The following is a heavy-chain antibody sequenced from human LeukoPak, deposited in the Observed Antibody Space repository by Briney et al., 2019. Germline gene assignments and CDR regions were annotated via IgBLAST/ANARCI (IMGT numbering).Heavy chain of an antibody. CDR1: GGSLSTYS. CDR2: IYYSGST. CDR3: ATSTAYYYDSSGYALQH. V-gene: IGHV4-59*08. J-gene: IGHJ1*01. Sequence: SETLSLTCTVSGGSLSTYSWSWIRQPPGEGVEWIGYIYYSGSTDYNPSLKSRVTISVDTSQNQFSLRLSSVAAADTAVYYCATSTAYYYDSSGYALQHWGQGTLVTVSS. D-gene: IGHD3-22*01.